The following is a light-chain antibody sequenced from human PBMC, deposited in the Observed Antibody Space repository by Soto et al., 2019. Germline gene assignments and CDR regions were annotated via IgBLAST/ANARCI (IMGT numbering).Light chain of an antibody. CDR1: QDIRQY. J-gene: IGKJ3*01. CDR2: DAS. Sequence: DIQMTQSPSSLSASIGDRVTITCQASQDIRQYLNWYQQKPGKAPKLLIYDASRLETGVTSRFRGSGSGTDFTFTVSSLQPEDIATYYCQVYDYISGGFTFAPGTKVDLK. V-gene: IGKV1-33*01. CDR3: QVYDYISGGFT.